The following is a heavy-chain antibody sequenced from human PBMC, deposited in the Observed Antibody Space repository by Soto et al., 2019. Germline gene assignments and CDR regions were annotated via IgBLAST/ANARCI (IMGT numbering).Heavy chain of an antibody. J-gene: IGHJ4*02. D-gene: IGHD5-18*01. Sequence: SETLSLTCAVYGGSFSGYYWSWIRQPPGKGLEWIGEINHSGSTNYNPSLKSRVTISVDTSKNQFSLKLSSVTAADTAVYYCARAPQERIQLWFTYRFGFDYWGQGTLVSVSS. CDR2: INHSGST. V-gene: IGHV4-34*01. CDR3: ARAPQERIQLWFTYRFGFDY. CDR1: GGSFSGYY.